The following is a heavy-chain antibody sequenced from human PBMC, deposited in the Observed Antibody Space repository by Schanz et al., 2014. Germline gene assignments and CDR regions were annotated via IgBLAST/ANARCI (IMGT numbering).Heavy chain of an antibody. CDR3: ARDSRYCTGVDCKGDAFDL. Sequence: EVQLVEYGGGLVQPGGSLRLSCAASGFTFTGHWMSWVRQAPGKGLEWVANIKEDGSKKYYVDSVRGRFTISRDNAKNSLYLQLNSLTAEDTAVYHCARDSRYCTGVDCKGDAFDLWGQGTLVTVSS. J-gene: IGHJ3*01. V-gene: IGHV3-7*01. CDR1: GFTFTGHW. CDR2: IKEDGSKK. D-gene: IGHD2-8*02.